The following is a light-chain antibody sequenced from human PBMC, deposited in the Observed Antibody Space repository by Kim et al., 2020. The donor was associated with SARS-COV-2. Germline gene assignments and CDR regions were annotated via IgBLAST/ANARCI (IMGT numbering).Light chain of an antibody. Sequence: ASIGDRATIHCRASQDIANSLAWYQQKPGKVPQVLIYGAATLQSGVPSRFSGSGSGTEFTLTIGSLQTEDVATYYCQKYNSAPWTFGPGTKVDIK. CDR2: GAA. V-gene: IGKV1-27*01. J-gene: IGKJ1*01. CDR3: QKYNSAPWT. CDR1: QDIANS.